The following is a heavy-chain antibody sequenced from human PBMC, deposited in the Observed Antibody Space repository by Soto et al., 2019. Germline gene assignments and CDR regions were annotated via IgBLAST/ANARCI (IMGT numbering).Heavy chain of an antibody. CDR2: IYYSGST. Sequence: SETLSLTCTVSGGSISSSSYYWGWIRQPPGKGLEWIGSIYYSGSTYYNPSLKSRVTISVDTSKNQFSLKLSSVTAADTAVYYCARQNYCSGGSCYSGWFDPWGQGTLVTVSS. D-gene: IGHD2-15*01. CDR1: GGSISSSSYY. J-gene: IGHJ5*02. V-gene: IGHV4-39*01. CDR3: ARQNYCSGGSCYSGWFDP.